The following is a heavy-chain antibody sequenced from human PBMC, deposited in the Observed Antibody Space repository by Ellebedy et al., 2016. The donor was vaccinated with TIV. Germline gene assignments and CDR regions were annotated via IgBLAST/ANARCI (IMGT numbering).Heavy chain of an antibody. CDR2: MSTWSSYI. V-gene: IGHV3-21*01. CDR1: GFNFSSYT. Sequence: GESLKISCAASGFNFSSYTMIWVRQALGKGLEWVSSMSTWSSYIDYSDSVKGRFTMSRDNARKELYLQMSRLRVEDTAVYYCARVIPTAKWDLPGPFDRWGQGALFTVTS. J-gene: IGHJ4*02. CDR3: ARVIPTAKWDLPGPFDR. D-gene: IGHD1-26*01.